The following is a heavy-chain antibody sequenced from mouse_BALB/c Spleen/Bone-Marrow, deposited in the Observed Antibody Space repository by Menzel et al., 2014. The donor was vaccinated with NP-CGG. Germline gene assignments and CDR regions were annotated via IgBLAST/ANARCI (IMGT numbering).Heavy chain of an antibody. V-gene: IGHV1-18*01. CDR2: INPNNGGT. Sequence: EVQLQQSGPELVKPGASVRIPCKASGYTFTDYNMDWVKRSHGKRLEWIGDINPNNGGTIYNQKFKGKATLTVDKSSSTAYMEPRSLTSEDTAVYYCARAGYYTIFTYWGQGTLVTVST. CDR1: GYTFTDYN. D-gene: IGHD2-3*01. J-gene: IGHJ3*01. CDR3: ARAGYYTIFTY.